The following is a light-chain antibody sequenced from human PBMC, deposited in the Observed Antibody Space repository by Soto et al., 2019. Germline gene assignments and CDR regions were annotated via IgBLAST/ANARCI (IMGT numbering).Light chain of an antibody. Sequence: EMVLTQSPAPLSLSPGEVVSLSCRASHSVNTYFAWYQQTPGQAPRRLLYEASIRATVIPARFSGSGSGTDFTLTISSLEPEDFAIYDCQQRSSWPLTFGHGTRVEI. CDR2: EAS. CDR1: HSVNTY. V-gene: IGKV3-11*01. CDR3: QQRSSWPLT. J-gene: IGKJ1*01.